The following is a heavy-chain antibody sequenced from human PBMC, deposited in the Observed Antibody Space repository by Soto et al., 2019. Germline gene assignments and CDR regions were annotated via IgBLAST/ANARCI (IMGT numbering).Heavy chain of an antibody. CDR1: GFTFSNAW. D-gene: IGHD6-13*01. CDR3: ATKRAGITTVGPGY. CDR2: IKSKTDGGTT. J-gene: IGHJ4*02. V-gene: IGHV3-15*02. Sequence: EVQLVESGGALVKPGGSLRLSCEASGFTFSNAWMSWVRQAPGKGLEWVGRIKSKTDGGTTDYAAAVEGRFTISREDSKNTVYLQMDSLKTEDTAVYYCATKRAGITTVGPGYWGQGTLVTVSS.